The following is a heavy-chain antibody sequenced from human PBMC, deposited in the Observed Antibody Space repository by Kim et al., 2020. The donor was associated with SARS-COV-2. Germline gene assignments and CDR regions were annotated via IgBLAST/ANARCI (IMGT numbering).Heavy chain of an antibody. J-gene: IGHJ4*02. CDR2: ISSSSSYI. V-gene: IGHV3-21*01. D-gene: IGHD5-18*01. Sequence: LSLTCAASGFTFSSYNMNWVRQAPGKGLEWVSSISSSSSYIYYADSVKGRFTISRDNAKNSLYLQMNSLRAEDTAVYYCARAALVGCFDYWGQGTLVTVSS. CDR3: ARAALVGCFDY. CDR1: GFTFSSYN.